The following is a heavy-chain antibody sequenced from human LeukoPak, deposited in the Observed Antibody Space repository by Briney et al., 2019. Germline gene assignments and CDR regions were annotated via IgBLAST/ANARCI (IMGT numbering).Heavy chain of an antibody. D-gene: IGHD3-10*01. CDR1: GYTFTNYY. V-gene: IGHV1-46*01. CDR2: INPSGGST. Sequence: ASVKVSCKASGYTFTNYYIHWVRQAPGQGLECMGIINPSGGSTSYAQKFQGRVTMTRDMSTSTVYMELSSLRSEDTAMYYCARDEMYDSGSLHFDSWGQGTLVTVSS. CDR3: ARDEMYDSGSLHFDS. J-gene: IGHJ4*02.